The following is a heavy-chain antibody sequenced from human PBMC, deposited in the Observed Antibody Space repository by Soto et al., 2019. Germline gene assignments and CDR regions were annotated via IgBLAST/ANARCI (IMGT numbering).Heavy chain of an antibody. CDR3: AKDPRESSGCCSAFDI. V-gene: IGHV3-23*01. CDR1: GFTFNSYA. CDR2: ISGSGGST. Sequence: GGSLRLSCAASGFTFNSYAMRWVRQAPGKGLEWVSAISGSGGSTYYADSVKGRFTISRDNTKNTLYLQMNSLRAEDTAVYYCAKDPRESSGCCSAFDIWGRGTMVTVSS. J-gene: IGHJ3*02. D-gene: IGHD6-19*01.